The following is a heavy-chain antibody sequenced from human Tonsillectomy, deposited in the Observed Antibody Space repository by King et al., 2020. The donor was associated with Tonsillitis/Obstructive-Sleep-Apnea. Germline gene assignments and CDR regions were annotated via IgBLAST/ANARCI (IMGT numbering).Heavy chain of an antibody. CDR2: IHPNANT. Sequence: VQLVESGGGLVQPGGSLRLSCAASGLTVSNNYMGWVRQAPGKGLEWVSAIHPNANTDYTDSVQRRYTISRHNSNNTLCLQLNSLRPDDTALYYCGTSGVVCGTDAFDIWGHGAMVTVSS. J-gene: IGHJ3*02. CDR3: GTSGVVCGTDAFDI. D-gene: IGHD2-15*01. V-gene: IGHV3-53*04. CDR1: GLTVSNNY.